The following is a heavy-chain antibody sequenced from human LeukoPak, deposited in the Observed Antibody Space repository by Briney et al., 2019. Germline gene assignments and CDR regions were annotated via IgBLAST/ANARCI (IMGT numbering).Heavy chain of an antibody. D-gene: IGHD2-21*01. CDR1: GFSLSTSGVG. V-gene: IGHV2-5*01. Sequence: SGPTLVKPTQTLTLTCTFSGFSLSTSGVGVGWIRQPPGKALEWLALIYWNDDKRYSPSLKSRLTITKDTSKNQVVLTMTNMDPVDTATYYCAHTVAIAPHFDYWGQGTLVTVSP. CDR2: IYWNDDK. J-gene: IGHJ4*02. CDR3: AHTVAIAPHFDY.